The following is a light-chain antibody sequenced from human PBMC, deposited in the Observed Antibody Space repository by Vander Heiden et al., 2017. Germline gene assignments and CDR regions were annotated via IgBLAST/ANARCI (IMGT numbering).Light chain of an antibody. V-gene: IGKV3-20*01. Sequence: EIVLTQSPGPLSCSPGERATPPCQASPGVSSSYLAWYQQKPGQAPRLPIYGASSRATGIPDRFSGSGSGADFTLTISSLEPEDFAVYYCQQYGSSPFTFGPGTTVDIK. CDR1: PGVSSSY. CDR3: QQYGSSPFT. CDR2: GAS. J-gene: IGKJ3*01.